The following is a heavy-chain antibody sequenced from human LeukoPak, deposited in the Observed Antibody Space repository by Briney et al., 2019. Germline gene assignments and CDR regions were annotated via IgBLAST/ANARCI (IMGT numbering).Heavy chain of an antibody. J-gene: IGHJ6*04. CDR2: ISSSGSTI. V-gene: IGHV3-48*04. D-gene: IGHD3-10*02. Sequence: GGSLRLSCAASGFTLSNAWMNWVRQAPGKGLECVSYISSSGSTIYYADSVKGRFTISRDNAKNSLYLQMNSLRAEDTAVYYCAELGITMIGGVWGKGTTVTISS. CDR1: GFTLSNAW. CDR3: AELGITMIGGV.